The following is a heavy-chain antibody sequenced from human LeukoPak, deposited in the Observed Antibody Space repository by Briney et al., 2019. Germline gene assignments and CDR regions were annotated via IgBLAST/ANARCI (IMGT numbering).Heavy chain of an antibody. CDR1: GFTFGSYSMN. CDR2: IYYSGST. D-gene: IGHD3-22*01. V-gene: IGHV4-39*01. Sequence: GSLRLSCAASGFTFGSYSMNWVRQAPGKGLEWIGSIYYSGSTYYNPSLKSRVTISVDTSKNQFSLKLSSVTAADTAVYYCARHGTRYYYDSSGYYYDYWGQGTLVTVSS. CDR3: ARHGTRYYYDSSGYYYDY. J-gene: IGHJ4*02.